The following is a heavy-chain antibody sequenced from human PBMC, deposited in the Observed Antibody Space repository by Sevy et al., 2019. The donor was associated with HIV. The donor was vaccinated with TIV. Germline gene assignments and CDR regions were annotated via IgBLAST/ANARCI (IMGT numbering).Heavy chain of an antibody. CDR3: ASNTYHYDSNTYYPVY. D-gene: IGHD3-22*01. CDR1: GFNLSPYW. CDR2: IKQDGNEK. Sequence: GGSLRLSCVASGFNLSPYWMTWVRPAPGKGLEWVANIKQDGNEKYYMDSVKGRFTVSRDNAKNALYLQMYSLRVEDTAVYFCASNTYHYDSNTYYPVYWGQGTRVTVSS. J-gene: IGHJ4*02. V-gene: IGHV3-7*01.